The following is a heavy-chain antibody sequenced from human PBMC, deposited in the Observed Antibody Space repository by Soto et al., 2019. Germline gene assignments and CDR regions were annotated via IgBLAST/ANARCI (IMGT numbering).Heavy chain of an antibody. D-gene: IGHD1-1*01. CDR3: ARGGAEDHDFGP. CDR2: IFRSGSV. J-gene: IGHJ5*02. Sequence: QVQLQESGPGLVKPSQTLSLTCNVSGGSITSGGFYWGWIRQHPRKGLEGIGHIFRSGSVSYNPSLRGLLTMSADTSKSQFALNLRSVSALDTAAYYVARGGAEDHDFGPWVEGTRVTVSP. V-gene: IGHV4-31*01. CDR1: GGSITSGGFY.